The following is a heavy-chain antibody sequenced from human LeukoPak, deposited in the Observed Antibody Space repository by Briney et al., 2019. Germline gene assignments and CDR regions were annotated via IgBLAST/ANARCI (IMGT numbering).Heavy chain of an antibody. J-gene: IGHJ4*02. Sequence: GGSLRLARAASGFSFSGYAMHWVRRTPGKGLEWVAVISHDEKNKFYAESVKGRFTISRDNSKNTLFLEMNSLRPEDTAFYYCATTFRGVIITRLDYWGQGTLVTVSS. CDR3: ATTFRGVIITRLDY. V-gene: IGHV3-30*04. CDR1: GFSFSGYA. CDR2: ISHDEKNK. D-gene: IGHD3-10*01.